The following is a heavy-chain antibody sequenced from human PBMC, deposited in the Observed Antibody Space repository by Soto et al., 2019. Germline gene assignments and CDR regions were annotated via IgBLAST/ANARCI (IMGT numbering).Heavy chain of an antibody. J-gene: IGHJ5*02. CDR2: ISTYNGDT. V-gene: IGHV1-18*01. CDR1: GYTFSRYG. D-gene: IGHD4-17*01. Sequence: QVQLVQSGAEVKKPGASVKVSCKASGYTFSRYGISWVRQAPGQGLEWMGWISTYNGDTKYAQNLQGRVTMTTDKSTSTAYMELRSLGSDDTAVYYCGRGGKTVAVDPWGQGTLVTVSS. CDR3: GRGGKTVAVDP.